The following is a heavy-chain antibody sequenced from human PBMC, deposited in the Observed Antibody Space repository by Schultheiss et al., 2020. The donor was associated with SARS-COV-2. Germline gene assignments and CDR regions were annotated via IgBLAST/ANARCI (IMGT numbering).Heavy chain of an antibody. D-gene: IGHD3-3*01. J-gene: IGHJ6*02. CDR3: AQIFAKPINYYYGMDV. V-gene: IGHV3-30*04. CDR2: ISYDGSNK. Sequence: GESLKISCAGSGFNFGSYAIHWVRQAPGRGLEWVALISYDGSNKYYVDSVKGRFTISRDNAKNSLYLQMNSLRAEDTAVYYCAQIFAKPINYYYGMDVWGQGTTVTVSS. CDR1: GFNFGSYA.